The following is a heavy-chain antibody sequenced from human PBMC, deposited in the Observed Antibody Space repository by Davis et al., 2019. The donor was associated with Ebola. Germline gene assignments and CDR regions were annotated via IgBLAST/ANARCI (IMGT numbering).Heavy chain of an antibody. CDR2: IDPSDSYT. J-gene: IGHJ6*02. CDR3: ARLGMYCSGGNCDYYYYYGMDV. V-gene: IGHV5-10-1*01. Sequence: GESLKISCKGSGYSFTSYWITWVRQMPGRGLEWMGRIDPSDSYTNYSPSFQGHVSISADKSISTAYLQWSSLKASDTAMYYCARLGMYCSGGNCDYYYYYGMDVWGQGTTVTVSS. D-gene: IGHD2-15*01. CDR1: GYSFTSYW.